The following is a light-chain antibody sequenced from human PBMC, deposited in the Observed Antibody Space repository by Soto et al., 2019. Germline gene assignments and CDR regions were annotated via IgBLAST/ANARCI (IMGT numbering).Light chain of an antibody. J-gene: IGLJ3*02. Sequence: QSVLTQPPSVSGAPGQRVTISCTGNRSNIGAGYDVHWYQHLPGTAPKLLIYANNNRPSGVPDRFSGSKSGTSASLVITGLQAADEADYYCQSFDRSLNWVFGGGTKLTVL. CDR2: ANN. CDR3: QSFDRSLNWV. V-gene: IGLV1-40*01. CDR1: RSNIGAGYD.